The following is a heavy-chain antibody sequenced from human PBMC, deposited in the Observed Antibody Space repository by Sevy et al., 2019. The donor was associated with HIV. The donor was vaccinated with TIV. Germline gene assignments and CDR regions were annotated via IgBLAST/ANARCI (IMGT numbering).Heavy chain of an antibody. V-gene: IGHV1-24*01. CDR3: ATTKDYYENSGDPFDY. CDR1: GHTLTELP. Sequence: ASVKVSCKFSGHTLTELPIHWVRQAPGKRLEWMGRFDPEDGERIYAQKFQGRVTMTEDTSTDTAYMELSSLRSEDTAVYYCATTKDYYENSGDPFDYWGQGTLVTVSS. CDR2: FDPEDGER. J-gene: IGHJ4*02. D-gene: IGHD3-22*01.